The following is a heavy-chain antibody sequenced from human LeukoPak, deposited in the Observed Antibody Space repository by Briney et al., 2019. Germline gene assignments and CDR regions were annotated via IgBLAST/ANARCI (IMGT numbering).Heavy chain of an antibody. J-gene: IGHJ4*02. CDR2: ISSSGSTI. V-gene: IGHV3-48*03. CDR3: ASPPRGYCSGGSCYFDY. Sequence: GRCLRLSCAASGFTFSSYEMNWVRQAPGKGLEWGSYISSSGSTIYYADSVKGRFTIARDNAKNSLYLQMNSLRAEDTAVYYCASPPRGYCSGGSCYFDYWGQGTLVTVSS. CDR1: GFTFSSYE. D-gene: IGHD2-15*01.